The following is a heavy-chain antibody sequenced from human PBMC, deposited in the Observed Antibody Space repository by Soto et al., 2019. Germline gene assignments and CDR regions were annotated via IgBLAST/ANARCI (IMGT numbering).Heavy chain of an antibody. D-gene: IGHD2-21*02. CDR1: NDSISSYY. J-gene: IGHJ4*02. V-gene: IGHV4-59*01. Sequence: PSETLSLTCTVSNDSISSYYWSWIRQPPGKGLEWIGYVYYSGGTKYNPSLKSRLTMSLDMSKKQFSLRLTSVTAADTAVYFCGRTSSLTATIVYWGQGTQVTVSS. CDR3: GRTSSLTATIVY. CDR2: VYYSGGT.